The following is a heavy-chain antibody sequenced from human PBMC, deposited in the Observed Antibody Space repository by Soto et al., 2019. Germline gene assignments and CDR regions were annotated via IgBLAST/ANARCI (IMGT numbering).Heavy chain of an antibody. CDR1: GYTFTGYY. CDR3: ARGGFTSWYWFDP. J-gene: IGHJ5*02. D-gene: IGHD6-13*01. CDR2: INPNSGGT. Sequence: ASVKVYCKASGYTFTGYYMHWVRQAPGQGLEWMGWINPNSGGTNYAQKFQGRVTMTRDTSISTAYMELSRLRSDDTAVYYCARGGFTSWYWFDPWGQGTLVTVSS. V-gene: IGHV1-2*02.